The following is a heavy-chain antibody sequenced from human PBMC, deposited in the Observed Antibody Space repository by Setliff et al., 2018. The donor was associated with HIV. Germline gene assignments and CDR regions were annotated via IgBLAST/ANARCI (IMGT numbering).Heavy chain of an antibody. CDR1: GGSFSGYY. CDR2: INHSGST. Sequence: LSLTCAVYGGSFSGYYWTWIRQPPGKGLEWIGEINHSGSTNYNPSLKSRVTISIDAFKNQFSLNMSSVTAADTAVYYCARGKQWLPHVYWGQGTLVTVSS. D-gene: IGHD6-19*01. J-gene: IGHJ4*02. V-gene: IGHV4-34*01. CDR3: ARGKQWLPHVY.